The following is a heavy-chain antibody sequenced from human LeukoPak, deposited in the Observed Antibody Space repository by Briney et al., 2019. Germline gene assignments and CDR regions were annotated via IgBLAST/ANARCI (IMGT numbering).Heavy chain of an antibody. CDR3: ARRDRSLSISAYYMDV. D-gene: IGHD6-13*01. CDR2: IYHAGIT. V-gene: IGHV4-4*02. Sequence: PSGTLSLTCYVSGDSISSSYWWTWVRQPPGKGLQWIGEIYHAGITNYKSTLKSRVTISVDKSNNQFSLKLTSVTAADTAIYYCARRDRSLSISAYYMDVWGKGTTVIVSS. CDR1: GDSISSSYW. J-gene: IGHJ6*03.